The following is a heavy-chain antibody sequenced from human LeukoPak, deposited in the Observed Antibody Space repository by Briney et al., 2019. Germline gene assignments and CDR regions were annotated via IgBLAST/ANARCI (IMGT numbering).Heavy chain of an antibody. Sequence: SVKVSCKASGGTFSSYTISWVRQALGQGPEWMGRIIAILGLGNYAQKFQGRVTITADKPTSTAYMELSSLRSEDTAVYYCARVDSSGYYLDYWGQGTLVTVSS. CDR3: ARVDSSGYYLDY. D-gene: IGHD3-22*01. V-gene: IGHV1-69*02. CDR1: GGTFSSYT. CDR2: IIAILGLG. J-gene: IGHJ4*02.